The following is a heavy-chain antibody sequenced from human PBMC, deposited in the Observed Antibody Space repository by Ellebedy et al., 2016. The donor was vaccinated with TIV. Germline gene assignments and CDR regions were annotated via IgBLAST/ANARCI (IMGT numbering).Heavy chain of an antibody. D-gene: IGHD3-22*01. J-gene: IGHJ4*02. V-gene: IGHV3-23*01. CDR1: GFTFSSYA. CDR2: ISSIGSRT. Sequence: GESLKISCAASGFTFSSYAMSWVRQAPGKGLEWVSTISSIGSRTYYADSVEGRFIIARDNSKKTLYLQMNSLRAEDTAVYYCAKGRGGGSDSSAPRYYFDYWGLGTLVTVS. CDR3: AKGRGGGSDSSAPRYYFDY.